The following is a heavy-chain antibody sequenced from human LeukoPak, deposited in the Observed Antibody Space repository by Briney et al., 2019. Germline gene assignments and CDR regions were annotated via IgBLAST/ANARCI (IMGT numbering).Heavy chain of an antibody. CDR2: IYYSGST. CDR3: ARGGDILTGYCFDY. Sequence: PSQTLSLTCTVSGGSISSGGYYWSWIRQHPGKGLEWIGYIYYSGSTYYNPSLKSRVTISVDTSKNQFSLKLSSVTAADTAVYYCARGGDILTGYCFDYWGQGTLVTVSS. CDR1: GGSISSGGYY. D-gene: IGHD3-9*01. V-gene: IGHV4-31*03. J-gene: IGHJ4*02.